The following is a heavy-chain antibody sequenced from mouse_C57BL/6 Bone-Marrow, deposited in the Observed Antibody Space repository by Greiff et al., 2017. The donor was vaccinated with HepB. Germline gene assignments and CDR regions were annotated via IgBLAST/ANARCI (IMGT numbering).Heavy chain of an antibody. D-gene: IGHD2-1*01. V-gene: IGHV2-3*01. J-gene: IGHJ3*01. CDR3: AKERGVYGNYSFAY. CDR2: IWGDGST. Sequence: SLPFLVAPSQSLSITCTVSGFSLTSYGVSWVRQPPGKGLEWLGVIWGDGSTNYHSALISRLSISKDNSKSQVFLKLNSLQTDDTATYYCAKERGVYGNYSFAYWGQGTLVTVSA. CDR1: GFSLTSYG.